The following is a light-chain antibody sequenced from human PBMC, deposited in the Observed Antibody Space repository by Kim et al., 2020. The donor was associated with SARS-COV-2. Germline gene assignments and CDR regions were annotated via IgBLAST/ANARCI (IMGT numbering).Light chain of an antibody. J-gene: IGKJ2*01. Sequence: DIQMTQSPSALSASVGASVAITCRASQGIRGYLAWFQQKPGKVPTRLIYDTSNLQTGVPSKFSGRGSGAEFTLTIINLQPEDFATYYCLQYYSFPHTFGQGTKLEIK. CDR3: LQYYSFPHT. CDR2: DTS. CDR1: QGIRGY. V-gene: IGKV1-17*03.